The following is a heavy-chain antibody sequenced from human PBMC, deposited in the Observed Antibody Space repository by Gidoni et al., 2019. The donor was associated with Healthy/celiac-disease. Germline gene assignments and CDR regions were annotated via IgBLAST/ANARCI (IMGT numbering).Heavy chain of an antibody. Sequence: QVQLVESGGGVVQPGRSLRLSCAASGFPFSIYAMPWVRQAPGKGLGWVAVISYDGSNKYYADSVKGRFTISRDNSKNTLYLQMNSLRAEDTAVYYCARGGPLDTAGSGWFDPWGQGTLVTVSS. CDR1: GFPFSIYA. D-gene: IGHD5-18*01. V-gene: IGHV3-30-3*01. CDR2: ISYDGSNK. J-gene: IGHJ5*02. CDR3: ARGGPLDTAGSGWFDP.